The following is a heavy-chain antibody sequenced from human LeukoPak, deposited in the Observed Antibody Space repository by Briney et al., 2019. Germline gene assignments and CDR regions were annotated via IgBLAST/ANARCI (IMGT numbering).Heavy chain of an antibody. D-gene: IGHD1-26*01. J-gene: IGHJ4*02. CDR2: IRYDGSNK. V-gene: IGHV3-30*02. CDR1: GFTFSSYG. CDR3: AKVVRAGVTTRFDY. Sequence: GGSLRLSCAASGFTFSSYGMHWVRQAPGKGLEWVAFIRYDGSNKYYADSVKGRFTISRDNSKNTLYLQMNSLRAEDTAVYYCAKVVRAGVTTRFDYWGQGTLVTVSS.